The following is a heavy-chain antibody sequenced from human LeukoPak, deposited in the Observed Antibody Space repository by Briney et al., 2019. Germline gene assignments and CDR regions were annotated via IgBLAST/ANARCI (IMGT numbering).Heavy chain of an antibody. CDR3: ARDFYGSAADY. Sequence: SETLSLTCAVYGGSFRGYYWSWIRQPPGKGLEWIWEINHSGITIYNPSLQSRVTISVDTSKNHFSLKLNSVTAADTAVYYCARDFYGSAADYWGQGTLVTVSS. CDR1: GGSFRGYY. CDR2: INHSGIT. V-gene: IGHV4-34*01. D-gene: IGHD3-10*01. J-gene: IGHJ4*02.